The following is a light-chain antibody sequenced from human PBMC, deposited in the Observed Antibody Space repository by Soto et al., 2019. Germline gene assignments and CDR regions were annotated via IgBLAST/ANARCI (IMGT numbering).Light chain of an antibody. CDR3: QMDKTGRWT. CDR1: KGIRNY. J-gene: IGKJ1*01. CDR2: AES. Sequence: DSQXAQLGTCLSASVGHRATITSRESKGIRNYLEWYKKKKGKVXKXXXYAESNLKSGVPSRLRGSGSGKDFTINISILRPEDVVTYYCQMDKTGRWTFGEGTDVDI. V-gene: IGKV1-27*01.